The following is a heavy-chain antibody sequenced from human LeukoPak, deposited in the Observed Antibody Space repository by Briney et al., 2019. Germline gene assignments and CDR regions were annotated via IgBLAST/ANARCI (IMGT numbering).Heavy chain of an antibody. CDR2: ISSSSSYI. J-gene: IGHJ4*02. Sequence: GGSLRLSCAASGFTFSSYSMNWVRQAPGKGLEWVSSISSSSSYIYYADSVKGRFTISRDNAKNSLYLQMNSLRAEDTAVYYCARDQGAAAGTHWGQGTLVTVSP. CDR3: ARDQGAAAGTH. D-gene: IGHD6-13*01. V-gene: IGHV3-21*01. CDR1: GFTFSSYS.